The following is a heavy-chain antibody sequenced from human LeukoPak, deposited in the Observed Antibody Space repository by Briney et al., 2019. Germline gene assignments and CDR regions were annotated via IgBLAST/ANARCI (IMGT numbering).Heavy chain of an antibody. D-gene: IGHD6-13*01. CDR3: ARGPRQLLPGIAAAGPPLDY. Sequence: SETLSLTCAVYGGSFSGYYWSWIRQPPGKGLEWIGEINHSGSTNYNPSLKSRVTISVDTSKNQFSLKPCSVTAADTAVYYCARGPRQLLPGIAAAGPPLDYWGQGTLVTVSS. CDR2: INHSGST. V-gene: IGHV4-34*01. CDR1: GGSFSGYY. J-gene: IGHJ4*02.